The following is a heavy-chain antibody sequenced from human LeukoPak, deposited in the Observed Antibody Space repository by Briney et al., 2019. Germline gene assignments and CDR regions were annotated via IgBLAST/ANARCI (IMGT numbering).Heavy chain of an antibody. Sequence: ASVKVSCKASGFTFTSSAMQWVRQARGQRLEWIGWIVVGSGHTNYAQKFQERVTITRDISTSTAYMELSSLRSEDTAVYYCAATIAADTAYYGMDVWGQGTTVTVSS. V-gene: IGHV1-58*02. J-gene: IGHJ6*02. CDR2: IVVGSGHT. D-gene: IGHD6-13*01. CDR1: GFTFTSSA. CDR3: AATIAADTAYYGMDV.